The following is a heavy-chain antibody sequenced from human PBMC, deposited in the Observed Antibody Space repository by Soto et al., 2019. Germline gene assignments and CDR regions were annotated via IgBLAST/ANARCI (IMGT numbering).Heavy chain of an antibody. CDR1: GFAFGSHG. J-gene: IGHJ6*01. D-gene: IGHD2-21*01. CDR2: ISHDGQNQ. CDR3: ARERADIVGAPVATSGMDV. V-gene: IGHV3-30*03. Sequence: QVQLVESGGGVVPPGRSLKLSCIASGFAFGSHGMYWVRQVSGKGLEWVAVISHDGQNQYYRESVNGRFTISRDNSKNSLFLEVHSLRVEDTAVYYCARERADIVGAPVATSGMDVWGQGTAVIVSS.